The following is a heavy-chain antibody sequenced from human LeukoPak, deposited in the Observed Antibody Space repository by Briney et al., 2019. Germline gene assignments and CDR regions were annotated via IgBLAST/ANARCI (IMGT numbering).Heavy chain of an antibody. Sequence: GGSLRLSCEASGFTISSYEMNWVRQAPGKGLEWVSYISSSGTNIYYADSVKGRFTISRDNAKNSLYLQTNSLRAEDTAVYYCAREVAATGGLDYWGQGTLVTVSS. CDR1: GFTISSYE. V-gene: IGHV3-48*03. CDR2: ISSSGTNI. CDR3: AREVAATGGLDY. D-gene: IGHD6-19*01. J-gene: IGHJ4*02.